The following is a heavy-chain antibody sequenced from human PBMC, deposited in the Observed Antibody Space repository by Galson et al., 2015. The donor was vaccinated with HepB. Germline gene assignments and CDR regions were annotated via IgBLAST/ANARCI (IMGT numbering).Heavy chain of an antibody. CDR2: IKSKTDGGTT. V-gene: IGHV3-15*07. D-gene: IGHD3-10*02. J-gene: IGHJ4*02. CDR1: GFTFSNAW. Sequence: SLRLSCAASGFTFSNAWMNWVRQAPGKGLEWVGRIKSKTDGGTTDYAAPVKGRFTISRDDSKNTLYLQMNSLKTEDTAVYYCTTEGPYVRSVVLPRGTYGKWGQGTLVTVSS. CDR3: TTEGPYVRSVVLPRGTYGK.